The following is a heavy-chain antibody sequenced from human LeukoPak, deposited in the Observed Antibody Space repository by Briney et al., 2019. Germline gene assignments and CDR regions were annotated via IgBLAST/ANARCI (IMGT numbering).Heavy chain of an antibody. CDR3: ARQEYCSGGSCYTWFDP. Sequence: RGESLQISCQGSGYSINNYWIGWVRQMPGKGLEWMGIIYPADSDIRYSPSFQGQVTISADKSISTAYLQWSSLKASDTAMYYCARQEYCSGGSCYTWFDPWGQGTLVTVSS. D-gene: IGHD2-15*01. J-gene: IGHJ5*02. CDR1: GYSINNYW. V-gene: IGHV5-51*01. CDR2: IYPADSDI.